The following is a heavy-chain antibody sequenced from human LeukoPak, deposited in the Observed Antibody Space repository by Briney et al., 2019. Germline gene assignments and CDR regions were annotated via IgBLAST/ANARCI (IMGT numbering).Heavy chain of an antibody. CDR3: ASVIAAAGTDAFDI. CDR2: IYYSGST. D-gene: IGHD6-13*01. V-gene: IGHV4-39*07. J-gene: IGHJ3*02. Sequence: SETLSLTCTVSGGSISSSSYYWGWIRQPPGKGLEWIGSIYYSGSTYYNPSLKSRVTISVDTSKNQFSLKLSSVTAADTAVYYCASVIAAAGTDAFDIWGQGTMVTVSS. CDR1: GGSISSSSYY.